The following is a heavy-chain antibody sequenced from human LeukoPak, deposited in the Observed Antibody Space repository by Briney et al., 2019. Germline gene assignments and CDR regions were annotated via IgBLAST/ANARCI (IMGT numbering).Heavy chain of an antibody. Sequence: SGGSLRLSCAASGFTFSSYAMSWVRQAPGKGLEWVSAISGSGGSTYYADSVKGRFTISRDNSKNTLYLQMNSLRAEDTAVYYCAKDDDSSGFGYFDYWGQGTLVTVSS. D-gene: IGHD3-22*01. CDR1: GFTFSSYA. CDR2: ISGSGGST. CDR3: AKDDDSSGFGYFDY. J-gene: IGHJ4*02. V-gene: IGHV3-23*01.